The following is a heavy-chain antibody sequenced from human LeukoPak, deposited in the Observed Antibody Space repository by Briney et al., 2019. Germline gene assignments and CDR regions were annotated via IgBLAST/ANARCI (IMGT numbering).Heavy chain of an antibody. D-gene: IGHD6-13*01. CDR1: GGSISSYY. V-gene: IGHV4-59*01. CDR2: IYYSGST. Sequence: SETLSLTCTVSGGSISSYYWSWIRQPPGKGLEWIGYIYYSGSTNYNPSLKSRVTISVDTSKNQFSLKLSSVTAADTVVYYCARGVVAAAGRTFDFWGQGTLVTVSS. CDR3: ARGVVAAAGRTFDF. J-gene: IGHJ4*02.